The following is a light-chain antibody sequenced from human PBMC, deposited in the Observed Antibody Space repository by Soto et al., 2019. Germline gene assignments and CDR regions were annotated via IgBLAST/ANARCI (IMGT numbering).Light chain of an antibody. Sequence: EIVMTQSPATLSVSPGERATLSCRASQSVSSNLAWYQQKPGQAPRLLIYGAFTRATGVPARFSGSGSGTEFTLTISSLQSEDFAVYYCQQYGSSLTFGPGTKVDIK. V-gene: IGKV3-15*01. J-gene: IGKJ3*01. CDR2: GAF. CDR3: QQYGSSLT. CDR1: QSVSSN.